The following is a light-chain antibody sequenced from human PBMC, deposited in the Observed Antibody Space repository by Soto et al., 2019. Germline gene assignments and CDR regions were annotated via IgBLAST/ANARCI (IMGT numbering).Light chain of an antibody. CDR1: QSVSSKY. J-gene: IGKJ3*01. Sequence: IVLTQFPGTLSLSPGERATLSCRASQSVSSKYFAWYQQKSGQAPRLLIYGASSRATGIPDRFSGSGSGTDFTLTITSLEPEDFAVYYCQQYGSSPFSFGPGTKVDIK. CDR3: QQYGSSPFS. CDR2: GAS. V-gene: IGKV3-20*01.